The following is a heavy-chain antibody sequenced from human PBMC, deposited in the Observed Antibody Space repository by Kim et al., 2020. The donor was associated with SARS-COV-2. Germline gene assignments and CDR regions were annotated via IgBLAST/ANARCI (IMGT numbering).Heavy chain of an antibody. V-gene: IGHV4-59*08. J-gene: IGHJ3*02. D-gene: IGHD1-26*01. CDR3: ARRGEWELLDAFDI. CDR2: IYYSGST. Sequence: ETLSLTCTVSGGSISSYYWSWIRQPPGKGLEWIGYIYYSGSTNYNPSLKSRVTISVDTSKNQFSLKLSSVTAADTAVYYCARRGEWELLDAFDIWGQGTMVTVSS. CDR1: GGSISSYY.